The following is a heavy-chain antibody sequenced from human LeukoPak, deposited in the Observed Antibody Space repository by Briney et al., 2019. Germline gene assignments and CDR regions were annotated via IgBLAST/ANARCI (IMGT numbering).Heavy chain of an antibody. D-gene: IGHD6-13*01. J-gene: IGHJ4*02. V-gene: IGHV3-74*01. CDR3: ASASSHRIAAGGDY. CDR1: GFTFSNYW. CDR2: INSDGSSR. Sequence: GGSLRLSCAASGFTFSNYWMHWVRQAPGKGLVWVSRINSDGSSRNYAGSVKSRFTISRDNAKNTLYLQMNSLRAEDTAVYYCASASSHRIAAGGDYWGQGTLVTVSS.